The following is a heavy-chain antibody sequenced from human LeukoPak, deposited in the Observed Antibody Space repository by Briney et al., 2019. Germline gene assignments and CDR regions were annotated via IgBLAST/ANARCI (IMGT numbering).Heavy chain of an antibody. J-gene: IGHJ4*02. CDR1: GFTFNNYA. V-gene: IGHV3-48*04. CDR2: ISSSGSTI. CDR3: ARVPGIAAAGTG. Sequence: GGSLRLSCAASGFTFNNYAMNWVRQAPGKGLEWVSYISSSGSTIYYADSVKGRFTISRDNAKNSLYPQMNSLRAEDTAVYYCARVPGIAAAGTGWGQGTLVTVSS. D-gene: IGHD6-13*01.